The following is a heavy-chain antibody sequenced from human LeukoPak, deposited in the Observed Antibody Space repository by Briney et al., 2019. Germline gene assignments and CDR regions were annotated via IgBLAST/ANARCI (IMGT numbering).Heavy chain of an antibody. J-gene: IGHJ4*02. Sequence: GGSLRLSCAASGFTFSSYVMTWVRQAPGKGLEWVSSISGSGGSTYYADSVKGRFTISRDNSKNTLYLQMSSLRAEDTAAYYCAKYQFGSPPLYWGQGTLVTVSS. D-gene: IGHD3-10*01. CDR2: ISGSGGST. V-gene: IGHV3-23*01. CDR1: GFTFSSYV. CDR3: AKYQFGSPPLY.